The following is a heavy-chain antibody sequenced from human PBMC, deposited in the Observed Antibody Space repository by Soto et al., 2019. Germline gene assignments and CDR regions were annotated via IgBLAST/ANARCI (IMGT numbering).Heavy chain of an antibody. J-gene: IGHJ5*02. Sequence: GGSLRLSCAASGFTFRNYAMTWARQAPGKGLEWVSSLLRSGSSAYYADSVRGRFTISSDTSASSLYLQMDNLRAEDAAIYYCAKDAISGDGIWLMDSWGQGTVVTVSS. V-gene: IGHV3-23*01. CDR2: LLRSGSSA. D-gene: IGHD4-17*01. CDR1: GFTFRNYA. CDR3: AKDAISGDGIWLMDS.